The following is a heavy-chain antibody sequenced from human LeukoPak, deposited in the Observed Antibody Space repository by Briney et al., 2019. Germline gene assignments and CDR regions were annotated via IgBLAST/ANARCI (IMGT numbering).Heavy chain of an antibody. J-gene: IGHJ4*02. D-gene: IGHD2-15*01. CDR1: GYTFTSYD. CDR3: ARGTRGTLGYCSGGSCYSFFY. V-gene: IGHV1-8*01. CDR2: MNPNSGNT. Sequence: ASVKVSCKASGYTFTSYDINWVRQATEQGLEWMGWMNPNSGNTGYAQKFQARVTMTRNTSISTAYMELSSLRSEDTAVYYCARGTRGTLGYCSGGSCYSFFYWGQGTLVTVSS.